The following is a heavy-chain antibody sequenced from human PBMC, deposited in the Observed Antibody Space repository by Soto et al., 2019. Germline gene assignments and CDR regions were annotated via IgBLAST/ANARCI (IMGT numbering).Heavy chain of an antibody. CDR3: AKVAPFILGSPF. CDR2: ITGSGGVM. Sequence: PGGSLRLCCTASGVDFSVSEMHLFRQAPGKGLEWVAYITGSGGVMFHADSVKGRFSISRDDAKNSLFLEMSDLTADDTGVYYCAKVAPFILGSPFWGQGTLVTVSS. D-gene: IGHD2-21*01. J-gene: IGHJ4*02. CDR1: GVDFSVSE. V-gene: IGHV3-48*03.